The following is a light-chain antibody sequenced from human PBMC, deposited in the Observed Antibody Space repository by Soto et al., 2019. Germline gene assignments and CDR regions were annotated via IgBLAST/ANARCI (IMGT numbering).Light chain of an antibody. CDR3: QQSYSTLRT. CDR1: QSIASF. CDR2: AAS. J-gene: IGKJ1*01. V-gene: IGKV1-39*01. Sequence: DIQQTQSPSSLSASVGDRVTITCRASQSIASFLNWYQQRPGKAPKLLISAASSLRSGVPSRFSGSGSGTDFTLTITSLQPEDFATYFCQQSYSTLRTFGQGTMVEIK.